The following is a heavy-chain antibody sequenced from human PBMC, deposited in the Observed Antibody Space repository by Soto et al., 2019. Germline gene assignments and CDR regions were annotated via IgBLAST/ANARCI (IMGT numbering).Heavy chain of an antibody. V-gene: IGHV1-8*01. CDR3: ARSPYYDILTGLKNWFDP. CDR1: GYTIASYD. CDR2: MNPNSGNT. D-gene: IGHD3-9*01. Sequence: ASVQVSCKASGYTIASYDSYWVRQATGQGLEWMGCMNPNSGNTGYAQKFQGRVTMTRNTSKSTAYMELSSLRSEDTAVYYCARSPYYDILTGLKNWFDPWGQGTLVTVSS. J-gene: IGHJ5*02.